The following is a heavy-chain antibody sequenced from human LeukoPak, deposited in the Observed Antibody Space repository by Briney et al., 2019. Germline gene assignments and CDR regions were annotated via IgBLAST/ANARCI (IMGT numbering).Heavy chain of an antibody. J-gene: IGHJ4*02. D-gene: IGHD3-22*01. CDR2: ISYDGSNR. CDR3: AKGRLDYGYDTSGYY. CDR1: GFTFSSYG. Sequence: GGSLRLSCAASGFTFSSYGMHWVRQAPGKGLEWVAVISYDGSNRYYADSVKGRFTISRDNSENTLYLQMNSLRAEDTAVYYCAKGRLDYGYDTSGYYWGQGTLVTVSS. V-gene: IGHV3-30*18.